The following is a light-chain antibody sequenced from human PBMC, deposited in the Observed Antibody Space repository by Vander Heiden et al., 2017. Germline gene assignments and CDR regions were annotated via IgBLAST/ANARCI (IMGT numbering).Light chain of an antibody. Sequence: DIQMTQSPSSLSASVGDRVTITCRASQSISNYVNWYQQKPGKAPKLLIYAASSLQSGVPSRFSGSGSGTDFTLTISSLQPEDFATYYCQQSYSTPPTFGQGTKVEIK. CDR1: QSISNY. CDR3: QQSYSTPPT. V-gene: IGKV1-39*01. CDR2: AAS. J-gene: IGKJ1*01.